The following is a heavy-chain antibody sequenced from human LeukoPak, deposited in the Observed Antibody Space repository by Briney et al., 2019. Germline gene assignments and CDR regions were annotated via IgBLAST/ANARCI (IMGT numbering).Heavy chain of an antibody. CDR3: ARERGYCDSTSCYGGPDY. Sequence: GRSLRLSCAASRFTFSSYAMHWVRQAPGKGLEWVAHISYDGSNKYYADSVKGRFTISRDNSKNTLYLQMNSLRAEDTAVYYCARERGYCDSTSCYGGPDYWGQGALVTVSS. D-gene: IGHD2-2*01. CDR2: ISYDGSNK. J-gene: IGHJ4*02. CDR1: RFTFSSYA. V-gene: IGHV3-30-3*01.